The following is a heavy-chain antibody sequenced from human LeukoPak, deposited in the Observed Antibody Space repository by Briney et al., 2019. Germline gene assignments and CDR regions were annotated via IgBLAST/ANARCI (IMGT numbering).Heavy chain of an antibody. CDR2: INGNGGSR. Sequence: GGSLRLSCAASGFTFSSYEMNWVRQAPGKGLEWVSGINGNGGSRGYAASVKGRFTISRDNANNSLYLQMNSLRAEDTAFYYCARGSSFHNYWGQGTLVTVST. CDR1: GFTFSSYE. D-gene: IGHD6-6*01. J-gene: IGHJ4*02. V-gene: IGHV3-20*04. CDR3: ARGSSFHNY.